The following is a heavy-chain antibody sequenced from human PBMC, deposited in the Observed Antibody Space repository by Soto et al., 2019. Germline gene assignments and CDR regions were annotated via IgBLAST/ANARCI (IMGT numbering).Heavy chain of an antibody. V-gene: IGHV3-30*13. J-gene: IGHJ4*02. CDR3: ARDDEHGSNSDLAY. D-gene: IGHD1-26*01. CDR1: TYF. CDR2: IFPNGRDK. Sequence: QVQLVQSGGGVVQPGRSLRLSCAASTYFMHWVRQAPGKGLEWVAMIFPNGRDKEYADSVKGRFTISRDNSNYRMYLQMDSLRPEDTAVYYCARDDEHGSNSDLAYWGQGALVTVSS.